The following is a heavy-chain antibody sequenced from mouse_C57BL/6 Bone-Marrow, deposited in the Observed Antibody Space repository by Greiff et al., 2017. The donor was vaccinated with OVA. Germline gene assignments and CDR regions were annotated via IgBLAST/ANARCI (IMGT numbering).Heavy chain of an antibody. D-gene: IGHD3-2*02. Sequence: QVQLQQSGPGLVQPSQSLSITCTVSGFSLTSYGVHWVRQSPGKGLEWLGVIWSGGSTDYNAAFISRLSISKDNSKSQVFFNMNSLQADDTTKYYFARNEGSSGYKAYWGQGTLVTVSA. CDR3: ARNEGSSGYKAY. CDR2: IWSGGST. V-gene: IGHV2-2*01. CDR1: GFSLTSYG. J-gene: IGHJ3*01.